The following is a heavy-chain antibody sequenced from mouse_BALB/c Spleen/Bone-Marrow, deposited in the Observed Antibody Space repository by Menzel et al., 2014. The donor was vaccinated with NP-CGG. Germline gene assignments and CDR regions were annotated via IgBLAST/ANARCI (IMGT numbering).Heavy chain of an antibody. J-gene: IGHJ2*01. V-gene: IGHV5-9-2*01. CDR3: ARNYYGYDGYFDY. D-gene: IGHD2-2*01. Sequence: EVKVVESGGGLVKPGGSLKLSCAASGFTFSSNGMSWVRQTPEKRLEWVATISGGGNYTYYPDSVKGRFTISRDNAKNNLYLQMSSLRSEDTALYYCARNYYGYDGYFDYRGQGTTLTVSS. CDR1: GFTFSSNG. CDR2: ISGGGNYT.